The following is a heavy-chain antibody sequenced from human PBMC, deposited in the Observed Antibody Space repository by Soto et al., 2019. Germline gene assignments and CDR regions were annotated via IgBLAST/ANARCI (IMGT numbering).Heavy chain of an antibody. CDR1: GGSVSRDSNF. CDR2: IYYSGPS. D-gene: IGHD4-4*01. V-gene: IGHV4-61*01. J-gene: IGHJ4*02. CDR3: ARGYSHYAH. Sequence: ETLSLTCTVSGGSVSRDSNFWSWIRQPPGKGLEWTGYIYYSGPSRYNPSLESRVTISIDSSKNQVSLTLTSVTAADTAVYYCARGYSHYAHWGRGTLVTVSS.